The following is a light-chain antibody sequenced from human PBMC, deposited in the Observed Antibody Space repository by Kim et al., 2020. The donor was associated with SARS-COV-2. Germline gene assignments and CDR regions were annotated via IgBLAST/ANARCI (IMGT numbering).Light chain of an antibody. CDR3: QQQLNWPPIT. Sequence: EIVLTQSPATLSLSPGERATPSCRASHSVSKYLVWYQQKPGQPPRLLIYDASTRATGIPARFSGSGSGTDFTLTITSLEPEDFAVYYCQQQLNWPPITFGQGTRLEIK. CDR1: HSVSKY. J-gene: IGKJ5*01. CDR2: DAS. V-gene: IGKV3-11*01.